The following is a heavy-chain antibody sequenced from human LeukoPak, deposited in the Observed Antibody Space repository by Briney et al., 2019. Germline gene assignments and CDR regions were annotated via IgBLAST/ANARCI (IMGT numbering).Heavy chain of an antibody. CDR2: IYSGGST. CDR1: GFTVSSNY. V-gene: IGHV3-53*01. Sequence: GGSLRLSCAASGFTVSSNYMSWVRQAPGKGLEWVSVIYSGGSTYYADSVRGRFTISRDNSKNTLYLQMNSLRAEDTAVYYCAREGTTTSFDYWGQGTLVTVSS. J-gene: IGHJ4*02. CDR3: AREGTTTSFDY. D-gene: IGHD1-26*01.